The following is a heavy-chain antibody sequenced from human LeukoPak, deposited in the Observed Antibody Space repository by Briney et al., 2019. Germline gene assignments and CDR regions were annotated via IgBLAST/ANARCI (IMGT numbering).Heavy chain of an antibody. V-gene: IGHV3-7*01. CDR3: ANSNFV. Sequence: PGGSLRLSCAASGFTFTNYWMSWVRQAPGTGLEWVANIKQDGNEKYYVDSVRGRFTITRDNPKNTLYLQMNSLRAEDMAVYYCANSNFVWGQGTLVTVSS. J-gene: IGHJ4*02. CDR2: IKQDGNEK. CDR1: GFTFTNYW. D-gene: IGHD3-9*01.